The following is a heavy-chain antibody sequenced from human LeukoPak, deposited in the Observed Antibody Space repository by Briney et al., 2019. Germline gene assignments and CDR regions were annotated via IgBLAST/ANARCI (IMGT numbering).Heavy chain of an antibody. CDR2: ISSSSSTI. CDR1: GFTFSSYS. D-gene: IGHD3-16*02. V-gene: IGHV3-48*02. J-gene: IGHJ6*02. Sequence: GGSLRLSCAASGFTFSSYSMNWVRQAPGKGLEWVSYISSSSSTIYYADSVKGRFTISRDNAKNSLYLQMNSLRDEDTAVYYCARDRLALDYYYGMDVWGQGTTVTVSS. CDR3: ARDRLALDYYYGMDV.